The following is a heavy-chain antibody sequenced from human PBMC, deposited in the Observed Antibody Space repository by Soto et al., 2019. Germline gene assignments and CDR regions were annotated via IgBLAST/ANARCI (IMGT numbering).Heavy chain of an antibody. CDR1: GGTFTSDA. V-gene: IGHV1-69*01. Sequence: QVQLVQSGAEVKKPGSSVKVSCKASGGTFTSDAISWVRQAPGQGLEWMGGIIPIFGTTNYAQKFQGRVTITAAESTSTVYMELSSLTSDDTAVYYCASRASSGWYYYYDMDFWGQGTTVTVSS. D-gene: IGHD6-19*01. CDR3: ASRASSGWYYYYDMDF. CDR2: IIPIFGTT. J-gene: IGHJ6*02.